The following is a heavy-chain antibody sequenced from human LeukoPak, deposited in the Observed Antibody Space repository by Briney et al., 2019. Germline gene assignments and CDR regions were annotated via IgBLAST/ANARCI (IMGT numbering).Heavy chain of an antibody. CDR1: GFTFSSYG. D-gene: IGHD4-23*01. Sequence: PGRSLRLSCAASGFTFSSYGMHWVRQAPGKGLEWVAVIWYDGSNKYYADSVKGRFTISRDNSKNTLYLQMNSLRAEDTAVYYCARDRDYGGNSYYYYYGMDVWGQGTTVTVSS. CDR2: IWYDGSNK. CDR3: ARDRDYGGNSYYYYYGMDV. V-gene: IGHV3-33*01. J-gene: IGHJ6*02.